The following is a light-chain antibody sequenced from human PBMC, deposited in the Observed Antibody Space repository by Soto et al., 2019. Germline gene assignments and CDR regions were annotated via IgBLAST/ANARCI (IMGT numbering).Light chain of an antibody. V-gene: IGKV1-39*01. CDR2: SAS. Sequence: IQLTQSPSSLSASGGDRVTSVCRASESISDYLNWYKLKSGEAPKVLIYSASTLRGGVPSRFSGTGSGTEFTLTISSLQPEDVATYYCQQTFSHLLSFGGGTTVEIK. J-gene: IGKJ4*01. CDR3: QQTFSHLLS. CDR1: ESISDY.